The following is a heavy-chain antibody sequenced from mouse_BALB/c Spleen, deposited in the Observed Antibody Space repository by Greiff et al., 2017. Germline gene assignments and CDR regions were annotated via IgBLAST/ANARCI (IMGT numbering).Heavy chain of an antibody. D-gene: IGHD2-1*01. Sequence: DVQLVESGGGLVQPGGSLKLSCAASGFTFSSYTMSWVRQTPEKRLEWVAYISNGGGSTYYPDTVKGRFTISRDNAKNTLYLQMSSLKSEDTAMYYCARHDGNYVGGAMDYWGQGTSVTVSS. V-gene: IGHV5-12-2*01. CDR2: ISNGGGST. CDR3: ARHDGNYVGGAMDY. CDR1: GFTFSSYT. J-gene: IGHJ4*01.